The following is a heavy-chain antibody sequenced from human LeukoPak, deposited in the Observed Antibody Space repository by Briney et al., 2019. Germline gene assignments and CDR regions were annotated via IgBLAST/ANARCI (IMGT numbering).Heavy chain of an antibody. CDR2: INPSGGST. D-gene: IGHD1-26*01. CDR3: AADPVVGAQY. V-gene: IGHV1-46*01. J-gene: IGHJ4*02. CDR1: GYTFTSYY. Sequence: ASVKVSCKASGYTFTSYYMHWVRQAPGQGLEWMGIINPSGGSTSYAQKFQGRVTMTEDTSTDTAYMELSSLRSEDTAVYYCAADPVVGAQYWGQGTLVTVSS.